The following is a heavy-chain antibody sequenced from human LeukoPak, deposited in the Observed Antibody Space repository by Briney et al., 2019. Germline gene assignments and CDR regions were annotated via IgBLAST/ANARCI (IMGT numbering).Heavy chain of an antibody. CDR1: GGSISSYY. Sequence: PSETLSLTCTVSGGSISSYYWSWIRQPPGKGLEWIGYIYYSGSTNYNPSLKSRVTISVDTSKNQFSLKLSSVTAADTAVYYCARRSSSWPWSFDYWGQGTLVTVSS. J-gene: IGHJ4*02. CDR3: ARRSSSWPWSFDY. CDR2: IYYSGST. D-gene: IGHD6-13*01. V-gene: IGHV4-59*12.